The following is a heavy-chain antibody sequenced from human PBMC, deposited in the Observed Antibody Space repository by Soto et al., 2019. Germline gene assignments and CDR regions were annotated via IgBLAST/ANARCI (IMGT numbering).Heavy chain of an antibody. CDR2: ISFDGSSK. CDR3: ASEVEYTSAFGISSSFDY. CDR1: GFPFSSYT. D-gene: IGHD6-19*01. V-gene: IGHV3-30-3*01. J-gene: IGHJ4*02. Sequence: QEHLVESGGGVVQPGGSLTLSCTASGFPFSSYTMHWLRRAPGKGLEWVGIISFDGSSKYYADSVKGRFTISRDNSKNTMYLQMSRLRSEDTAVYYCASEVEYTSAFGISSSFDYWGQGTLVTVSS.